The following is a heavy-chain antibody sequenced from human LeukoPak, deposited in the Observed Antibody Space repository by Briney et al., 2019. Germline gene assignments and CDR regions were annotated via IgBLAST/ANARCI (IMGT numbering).Heavy chain of an antibody. V-gene: IGHV3-30*02. CDR1: GFNFRGYG. J-gene: IGHJ6*03. CDR3: AKVEQQLVFGYYYYYMDV. Sequence: GGSLRLSCAASGFNFRGYGMHWVRQAPGKGLEWVAFIRYDGSNKYYADSVKGRFTISRDNSKNTLYLQMNSLRAEDTAVYYCAKVEQQLVFGYYYYYMDVWGKGTTVTISS. CDR2: IRYDGSNK. D-gene: IGHD6-13*01.